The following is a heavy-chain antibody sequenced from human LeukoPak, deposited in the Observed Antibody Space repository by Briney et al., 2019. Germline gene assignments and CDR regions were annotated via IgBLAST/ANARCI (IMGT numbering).Heavy chain of an antibody. CDR2: ISGSGGST. Sequence: PGGSLRLSCAASGFTFSSYWMSWVRQAPGKGLEWVSAISGSGGSTYYADSVKGRFTISRDNSKNTLYLQMHSLRAEDTAVDYCAKESLRVVPSATFDYWGQGTLVTVSS. V-gene: IGHV3-23*01. CDR3: AKESLRVVPSATFDY. CDR1: GFTFSSYW. D-gene: IGHD2-2*01. J-gene: IGHJ4*02.